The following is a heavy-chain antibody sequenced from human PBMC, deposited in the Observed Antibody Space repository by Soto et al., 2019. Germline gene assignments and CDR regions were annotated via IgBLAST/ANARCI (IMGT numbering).Heavy chain of an antibody. CDR3: ATTPTVGATGKNWFDP. V-gene: IGHV1-69*02. CDR1: GGTFSSYT. J-gene: IGHJ5*02. Sequence: QVQLVQSGAEVKKPGSSVKVSCKASGGTFSSYTISWVRQAPGQGLEWMGRIIPILGIANYAQKFQGRVTITADKSTSTAYMELSSLRSEDTAVYYCATTPTVGATGKNWFDPWGQGTLVTVSS. D-gene: IGHD1-26*01. CDR2: IIPILGIA.